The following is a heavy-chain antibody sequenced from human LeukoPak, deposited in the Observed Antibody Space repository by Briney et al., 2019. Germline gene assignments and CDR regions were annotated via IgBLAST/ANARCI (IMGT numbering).Heavy chain of an antibody. CDR3: AKAGMTRFDY. D-gene: IGHD1-20*01. Sequence: GGSLRLSCAASGFSLRSYSMNWVRQAPGKGLEWVSSISSTSIYIYYADSVKGRFTISRENAKNSLYLQMNSLRVEDTAVYYCAKAGMTRFDYWGQGIMVTVSS. CDR2: ISSTSIYI. J-gene: IGHJ4*02. V-gene: IGHV3-21*04. CDR1: GFSLRSYS.